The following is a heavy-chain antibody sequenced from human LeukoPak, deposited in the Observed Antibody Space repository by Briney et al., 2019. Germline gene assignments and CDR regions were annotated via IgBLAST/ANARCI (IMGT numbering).Heavy chain of an antibody. CDR3: AREMSSGIAGLNAFDI. D-gene: IGHD6-13*01. V-gene: IGHV3-48*01. CDR1: GFTFNTYT. J-gene: IGHJ3*02. CDR2: ISGSSGII. Sequence: SLRLSCAASGFTFNTYTMNWVRQAPGKGLEWVSYISGSSGIIDYADSVRGRFTISRDNSKNTLYLQMNSLRAEDTAVYYCAREMSSGIAGLNAFDIWGQGTMVTVSS.